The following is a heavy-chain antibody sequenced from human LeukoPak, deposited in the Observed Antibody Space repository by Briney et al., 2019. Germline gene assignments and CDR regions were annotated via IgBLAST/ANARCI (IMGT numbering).Heavy chain of an antibody. CDR2: ISSSSSTI. Sequence: AGGSLRLSCAASGFTFSSYSMNWVRQAPGKGLEWVSYISSSSSTIYYADSVKGRFTISRDNAKNSLYLQMNSLRAEDTVVYYCAREVRGGPFDYWGQGTLVTVSS. CDR1: GFTFSSYS. CDR3: AREVRGGPFDY. D-gene: IGHD3-10*01. V-gene: IGHV3-48*01. J-gene: IGHJ4*02.